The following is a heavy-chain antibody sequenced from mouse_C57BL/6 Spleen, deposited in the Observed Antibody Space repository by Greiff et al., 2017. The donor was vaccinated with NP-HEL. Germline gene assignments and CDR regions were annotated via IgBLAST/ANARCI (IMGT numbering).Heavy chain of an antibody. J-gene: IGHJ2*01. CDR1: GYAFSSYW. CDR2: IYPGDGDT. Sequence: VKLVESGAELVKPGASVKISCKASGYAFSSYWMNWVKQRPGKGLEWIGQIYPGDGDTNYNGKFKGKATLTADKYSSTAYMQLSGLTSAGSTVYFCARGDEDYWGQGTTLTVSS. V-gene: IGHV1-80*01. CDR3: ARGDEDY. D-gene: IGHD3-3*01.